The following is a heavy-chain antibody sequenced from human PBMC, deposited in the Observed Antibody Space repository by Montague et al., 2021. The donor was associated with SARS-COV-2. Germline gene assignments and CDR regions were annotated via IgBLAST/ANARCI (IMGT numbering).Heavy chain of an antibody. V-gene: IGHV4-59*01. Sequence: SETLSLTCTVSGGSISGYYWSWIRQPPGKGLEWVGYINHIGSTNXXPSLMSRVTISVDASKNQFSLKLKSMTPADTAVYYCSRASGTVIWGGTWYSWFDAWGQGTLVTVSS. CDR3: SRASGTVIWGGTWYSWFDA. CDR2: INHIGST. CDR1: GGSISGYY. J-gene: IGHJ5*02. D-gene: IGHD4-17*01.